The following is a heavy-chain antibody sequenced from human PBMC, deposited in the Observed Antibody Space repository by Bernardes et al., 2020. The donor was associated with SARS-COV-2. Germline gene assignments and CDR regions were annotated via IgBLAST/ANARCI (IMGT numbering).Heavy chain of an antibody. V-gene: IGHV3-30*03. CDR1: GFTFSNYG. CDR2: ISFDGTSK. CDR3: ARGHWNDEKNFDF. J-gene: IGHJ4*02. D-gene: IGHD1-1*01. Sequence: GGSLRLSCAASGFTFSNYGMNWVRQAPGKGLEWVAVISFDGTSKYHSDSVKGRFTISRDNSKNTLSLHMDSLRVEDTAVYYCARGHWNDEKNFDFWGQGTLVTVSS.